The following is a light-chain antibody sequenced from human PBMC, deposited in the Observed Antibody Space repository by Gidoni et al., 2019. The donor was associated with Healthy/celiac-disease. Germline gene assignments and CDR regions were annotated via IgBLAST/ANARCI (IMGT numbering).Light chain of an antibody. Sequence: SALPQPASVSGSPGQSITISCTGTSSDVGGYNYVSWYQQHPGKAPKLMIYDVSNRPSGVSNRFSGSKSGNTASLTISGLQAEDEAEYYCSSYTSSIYVFGTGTKVTVL. CDR1: SSDVGGYNY. V-gene: IGLV2-14*03. CDR3: SSYTSSIYV. J-gene: IGLJ1*01. CDR2: DVS.